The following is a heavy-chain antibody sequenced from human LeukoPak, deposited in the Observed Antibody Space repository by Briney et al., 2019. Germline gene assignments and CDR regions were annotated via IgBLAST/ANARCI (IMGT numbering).Heavy chain of an antibody. J-gene: IGHJ4*02. V-gene: IGHV3-21*01. CDR2: ITSGGDYT. CDR1: GFTFNTFN. Sequence: GGSLRLSCAASGFTFNTFNMNWVRQAPGKGLEWASSITSGGDYTYYADSVKGRFTTSRDNAKNSLFLQLNSLRVEDTAVYYCARGHYDVLAASYKWTPDYWGQGTLVTVSS. D-gene: IGHD3-9*01. CDR3: ARGHYDVLAASYKWTPDY.